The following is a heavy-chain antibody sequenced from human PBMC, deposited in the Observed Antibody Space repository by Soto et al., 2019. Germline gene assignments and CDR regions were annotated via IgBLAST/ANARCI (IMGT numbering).Heavy chain of an antibody. CDR3: ASHSGVAALGGRDH. CDR1: GGSFTSDY. Sequence: QVQLQESGPGLVKPSETLSLTCTVSGGSFTSDYWSWIRQPPGKGLQWIGYIYYNGTTNYNPSLTLRLPLSQTASRGPISLELPSLTAADTAVYYCASHSGVAALGGRDHWGQGTLVTVSS. D-gene: IGHD2-8*01. J-gene: IGHJ4*02. CDR2: IYYNGTT. V-gene: IGHV4-59*08.